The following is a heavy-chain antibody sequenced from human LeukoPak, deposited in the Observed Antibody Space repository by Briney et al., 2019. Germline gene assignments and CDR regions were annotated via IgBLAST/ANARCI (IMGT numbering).Heavy chain of an antibody. CDR1: GHSVSNKVVA. V-gene: IGHV6-1*01. Sequence: SQTLSLTCAISGHSVSNKVVAWNWIRQSPSRGLEWLGRTYYRSKWFSDYALSVKSRINFNADTSRNQFSLQLNSVSPEDTAVYYCARELGSALGYWGQGTLVTVSS. CDR3: ARELGSALGY. D-gene: IGHD1-1*01. J-gene: IGHJ4*02. CDR2: TYYRSKWFS.